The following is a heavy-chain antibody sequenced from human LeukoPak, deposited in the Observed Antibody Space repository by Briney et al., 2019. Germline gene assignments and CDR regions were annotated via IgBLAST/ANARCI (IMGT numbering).Heavy chain of an antibody. J-gene: IGHJ6*03. CDR2: MNPNSGGT. CDR1: GYTFTSYD. CDR3: ARWGFGEPLGYYYMDV. Sequence: GASVKVSCKASGYTFTSYDINWVRQATGQGLEWMGWMNPNSGGTNYAQKFQGRVTMTRDTSISTAYMELSRLRSDDTAVYYCARWGFGEPLGYYYMDVWGKGTTVTISS. D-gene: IGHD3-10*01. V-gene: IGHV1-2*02.